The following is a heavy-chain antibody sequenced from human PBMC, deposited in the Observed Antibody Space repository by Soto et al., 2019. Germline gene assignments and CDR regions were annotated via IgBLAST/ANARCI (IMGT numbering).Heavy chain of an antibody. CDR1: GYTFTGYY. D-gene: IGHD3-10*01. V-gene: IGHV1-2*04. Sequence: ASVKVSCKASGYTFTGYYMHWVRQAPGQGLEWMGWINPNSGGTNYAQKFQGWVTMTRDTSISTAYMELSRLRSDDTAVYYCARGTPYYCGSGSMWSSTQDYYMDVWGKGTTVTVSS. J-gene: IGHJ6*03. CDR3: ARGTPYYCGSGSMWSSTQDYYMDV. CDR2: INPNSGGT.